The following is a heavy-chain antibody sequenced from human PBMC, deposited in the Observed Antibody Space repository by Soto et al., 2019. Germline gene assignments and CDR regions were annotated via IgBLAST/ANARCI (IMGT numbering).Heavy chain of an antibody. CDR2: ISYDGSNK. J-gene: IGHJ1*01. D-gene: IGHD4-17*01. CDR1: GFTFSSYG. V-gene: IGHV3-30*18. CDR3: AKDYGDIAEYFQH. Sequence: QVQLVESGGGVVQPGRSLRLSCAASGFTFSSYGMHWVRQAPGKGLERVAVISYDGSNKYYADSVKGRFTISRDNSKNTLYLQMNSLRAEDTAVYYCAKDYGDIAEYFQHWGQGTLVTVSS.